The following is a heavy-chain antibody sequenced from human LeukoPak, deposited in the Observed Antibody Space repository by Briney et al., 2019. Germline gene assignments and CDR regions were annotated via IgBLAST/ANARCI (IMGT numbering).Heavy chain of an antibody. CDR3: ARGLSSSWQYFDY. CDR2: ISSGSDDI. D-gene: IGHD6-13*01. V-gene: IGHV3-21*01. J-gene: IGHJ4*02. CDR1: GFTLSSYS. Sequence: GGSLRLSCAASGFTLSSYSVTWLRQAPGKGLDWVSSISSGSDDIYYTDSVKGRFTISRDNAKNSVYLEMNSLRAEDTAVYYCARGLSSSWQYFDYWGQGTLVTVSS.